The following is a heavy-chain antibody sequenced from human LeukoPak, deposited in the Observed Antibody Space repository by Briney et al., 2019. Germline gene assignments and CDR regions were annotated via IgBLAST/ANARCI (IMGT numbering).Heavy chain of an antibody. CDR2: IKEDGSEK. CDR1: GFTFSSSW. J-gene: IGHJ6*04. D-gene: IGHD6-13*01. V-gene: IGHV3-7*01. CDR3: ATATSSIAAAGGVQLV. Sequence: GGSLRLSCAASGFTFSSSWMRWVRQAPGKGLEWVATIKEDGSEKYYVDSVKGRFTISRDNAKNSLYLQMNSLRAEDTAVYYCATATSSIAAAGGVQLVWGKGTTVTVSS.